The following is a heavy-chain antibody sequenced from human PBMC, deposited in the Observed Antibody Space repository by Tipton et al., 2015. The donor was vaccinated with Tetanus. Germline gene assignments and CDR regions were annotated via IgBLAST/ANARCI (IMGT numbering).Heavy chain of an antibody. J-gene: IGHJ4*02. Sequence: SLRLSCAASGFTFDDYAMHWVRQAPGKGLEWVSGISWNSGSIGYADSVKGRFTISRDNSKKSMYLQMDSLRAEDTAVYYCARVGDYASPSLGFDYWGQGTLVTVSS. CDR3: ARVGDYASPSLGFDY. V-gene: IGHV3-9*01. CDR1: GFTFDDYA. CDR2: ISWNSGSI. D-gene: IGHD4-17*01.